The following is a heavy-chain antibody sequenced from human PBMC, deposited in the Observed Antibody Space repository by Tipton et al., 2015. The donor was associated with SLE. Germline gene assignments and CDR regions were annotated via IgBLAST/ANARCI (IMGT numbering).Heavy chain of an antibody. CDR3: ASVLYCSGGSCFPLNY. D-gene: IGHD2-15*01. CDR1: GGSISSGDYY. Sequence: LRLSCTVSGGSISSGDYYWSWIRQPPGKGLEWIGYIYYSGSTYYNPSLKSRVTISVDTSKNQFSLKLSSVTAADTAVYYCASVLYCSGGSCFPLNYWGQGTLVTVSS. V-gene: IGHV4-30-4*01. CDR2: IYYSGST. J-gene: IGHJ4*02.